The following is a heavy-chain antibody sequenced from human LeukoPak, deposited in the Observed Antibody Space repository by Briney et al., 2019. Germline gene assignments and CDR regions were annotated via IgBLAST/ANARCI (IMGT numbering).Heavy chain of an antibody. CDR2: IIPDSGGT. Sequence: GASVKVSCKASGYTFIDNYMHWVRQAPGQGLEWMGFIIPDSGGTTYQQNFQGRVTMTRDTSISTFYMELSSLRPDDTAVYYCSTEDKYCTGANCGVFWGQGTLVTVSS. J-gene: IGHJ4*02. D-gene: IGHD2-8*02. CDR1: GYTFIDNY. V-gene: IGHV1-2*02. CDR3: STEDKYCTGANCGVF.